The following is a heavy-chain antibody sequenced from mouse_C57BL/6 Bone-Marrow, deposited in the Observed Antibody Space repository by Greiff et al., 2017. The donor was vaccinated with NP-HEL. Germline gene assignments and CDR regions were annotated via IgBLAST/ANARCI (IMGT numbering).Heavy chain of an antibody. D-gene: IGHD2-3*01. CDR3: AKVDGYYDYAMDY. J-gene: IGHJ4*01. V-gene: IGHV2-5*01. Sequence: QVQLQQSGPGLVQPSQSLSITCTVSGFSLTSYGVHWVRQSPGQGLEWLGVIWRGGSTDYNAAFMSRLSITKDNSKSQVFFKMNSLQADDTAIYYCAKVDGYYDYAMDYWGQGTSVTVSS. CDR2: IWRGGST. CDR1: GFSLTSYG.